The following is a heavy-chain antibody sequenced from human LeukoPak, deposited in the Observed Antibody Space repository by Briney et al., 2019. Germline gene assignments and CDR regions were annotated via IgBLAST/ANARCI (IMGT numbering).Heavy chain of an antibody. CDR1: GGSISSYY. V-gene: IGHV4-4*07. CDR2: IYTSGST. D-gene: IGHD3-22*01. Sequence: SETLSLTCTVSGGSISSYYWSWIRQPAGKGLEWIGRIYTSGSTNYNPSLKSRVTMSVDTSKNQFSLKLSSVTAADTAVYYCARDRWYYYDSSGYWAPNAFDIWGQGTMVTVSS. J-gene: IGHJ3*02. CDR3: ARDRWYYYDSSGYWAPNAFDI.